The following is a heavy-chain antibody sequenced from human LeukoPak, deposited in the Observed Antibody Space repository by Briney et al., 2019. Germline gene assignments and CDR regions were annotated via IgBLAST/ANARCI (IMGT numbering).Heavy chain of an antibody. D-gene: IGHD6-19*01. CDR1: GGSFSGYY. Sequence: SETLSLTCAVYGGSFSGYYWSWIRQPPGKGLEWIGEINHSGSTNYNPSLKSRVTIPVDTSKNQFSLKLSSVTAADTAVYYCARALRKFSSGWYRGWFDPWGQGTLVTVSS. V-gene: IGHV4-34*01. CDR3: ARALRKFSSGWYRGWFDP. CDR2: INHSGST. J-gene: IGHJ5*02.